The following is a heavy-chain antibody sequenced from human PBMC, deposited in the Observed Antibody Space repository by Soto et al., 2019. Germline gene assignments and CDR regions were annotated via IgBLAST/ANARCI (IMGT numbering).Heavy chain of an antibody. Sequence: PGGSLRLSCAASGFTFSSYGMHWVRQAPGKGLEWAAVIWYDGSNKYYADSVKGRFTISRDNSKNTLYLQMNSLRAEDTAVYYCARDQRGGAFEIWGQGTMVTVSS. CDR1: GFTFSSYG. J-gene: IGHJ3*02. CDR2: IWYDGSNK. D-gene: IGHD2-15*01. CDR3: ARDQRGGAFEI. V-gene: IGHV3-33*01.